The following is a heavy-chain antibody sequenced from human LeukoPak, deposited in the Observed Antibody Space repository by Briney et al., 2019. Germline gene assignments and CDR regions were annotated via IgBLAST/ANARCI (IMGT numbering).Heavy chain of an antibody. Sequence: GGSLRLSCAASGFTFSSYWMHWVRQAPGKGLEWVSGISWNSGSIGYADSVKGRFTISRDNAKNSLYLQMSSLRAEDMALYYCAKARRAAAPDAFDIWGQGTVVTVSS. V-gene: IGHV3-9*03. J-gene: IGHJ3*02. CDR3: AKARRAAAPDAFDI. D-gene: IGHD6-13*01. CDR1: GFTFSSYW. CDR2: ISWNSGSI.